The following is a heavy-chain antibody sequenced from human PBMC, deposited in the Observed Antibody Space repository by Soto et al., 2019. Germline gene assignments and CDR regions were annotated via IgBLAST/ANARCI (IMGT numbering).Heavy chain of an antibody. CDR3: ARAGRPHMFRTPRGHSIGP. J-gene: IGHJ5*02. D-gene: IGHD1-26*01. Sequence: GGSLRLSCEASGFTFSDYYMSWIRQAPGKGLEWVSYISHTGTAIHYGDNVKGRLTISREKPKNSLYLQMNSLRAEDTAMYYCARAGRPHMFRTPRGHSIGPWGQGTLVTVSS. CDR1: GFTFSDYY. CDR2: ISHTGTAI. V-gene: IGHV3-11*01.